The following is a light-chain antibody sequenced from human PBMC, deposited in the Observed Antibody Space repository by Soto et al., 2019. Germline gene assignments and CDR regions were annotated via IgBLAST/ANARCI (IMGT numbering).Light chain of an antibody. Sequence: QSAVSQPPSASGTPGQRVTISCSGSSSNIGRNYVYWYQQFPGTAPKLLIFKNDQRPSGVPDRFSGSKSGTSASLAISGLRSEDEAEYYCATWDASLSGWVFGGGTKLTVL. CDR3: ATWDASLSGWV. J-gene: IGLJ3*02. V-gene: IGLV1-47*01. CDR1: SSNIGRNY. CDR2: KND.